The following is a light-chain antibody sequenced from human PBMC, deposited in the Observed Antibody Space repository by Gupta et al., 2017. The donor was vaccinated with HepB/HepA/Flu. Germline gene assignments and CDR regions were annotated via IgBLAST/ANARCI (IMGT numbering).Light chain of an antibody. CDR2: DAS. CDR1: QSVSSY. V-gene: IGKV3-11*01. J-gene: IGKJ5*01. CDR3: QQRSNSNT. Sequence: EIVLTQSPATLSSSLGERATRACRASQSVSSYLAWYQQQPGQAPRLIIYDASNRANGIPDRFSGCGAGKVFTLTSISLEDEDFAIYYIQQRSNSNTFGQGTQLEIK.